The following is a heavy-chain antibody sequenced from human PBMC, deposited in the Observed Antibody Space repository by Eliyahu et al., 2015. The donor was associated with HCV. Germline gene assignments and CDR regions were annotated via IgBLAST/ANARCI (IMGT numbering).Heavy chain of an antibody. CDR1: GYSFINYW. CDR2: IYPGDSDT. Sequence: DVQLVQSGAEVKKPGESLKISCKGSGYSFINYWIGWXRQMPGKGLDWMGIIYPGDSDTRYSPSFEGQVTILADKSITTAYLQWTNLKASDSAMYFCARGGYGDSPGGFEYWGQGTLVTVSS. V-gene: IGHV5-51*01. D-gene: IGHD4-17*01. CDR3: ARGGYGDSPGGFEY. J-gene: IGHJ4*02.